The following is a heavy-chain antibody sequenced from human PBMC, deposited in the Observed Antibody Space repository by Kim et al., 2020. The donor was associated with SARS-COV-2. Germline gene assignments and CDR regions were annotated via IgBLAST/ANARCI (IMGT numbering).Heavy chain of an antibody. Sequence: FQGRVTITRDTSASTAYMELSSLRSEDTAVYYCARDYSKRGYYYYYGMDVWGQGTTVTVSS. J-gene: IGHJ6*02. CDR3: ARDYSKRGYYYYYGMDV. D-gene: IGHD4-4*01. V-gene: IGHV1-3*01.